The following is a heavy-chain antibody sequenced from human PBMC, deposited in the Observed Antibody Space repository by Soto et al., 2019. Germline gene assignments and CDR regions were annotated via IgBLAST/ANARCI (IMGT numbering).Heavy chain of an antibody. CDR2: ISYDGSNK. Sequence: SGGSLRLSCAASGFTFSSYGMHWVRQAPGKGLEWVAVISYDGSNKYYADSVKGRLTISRDNSKNTLYLQMNSLRAEDTAVYYCAKDHGPCSGGSCPPRYYYGMDVWGQGTTVTVSS. J-gene: IGHJ6*02. V-gene: IGHV3-30*18. D-gene: IGHD2-15*01. CDR3: AKDHGPCSGGSCPPRYYYGMDV. CDR1: GFTFSSYG.